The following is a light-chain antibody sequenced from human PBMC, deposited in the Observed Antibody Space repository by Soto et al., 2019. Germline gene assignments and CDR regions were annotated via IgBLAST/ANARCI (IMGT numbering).Light chain of an antibody. V-gene: IGKV1-5*03. J-gene: IGKJ2*01. CDR2: KAS. CDR3: QQYNSYSRYT. Sequence: DIQMTQSPSTLSASVGDRVTITCRASQSISSWLAWYQQKPGKAPKLLIYKASSLESGVPSRFSGSGSGTEFTLTIISLQPDDLATYYCQQYNSYSRYTFGQGTKLEIK. CDR1: QSISSW.